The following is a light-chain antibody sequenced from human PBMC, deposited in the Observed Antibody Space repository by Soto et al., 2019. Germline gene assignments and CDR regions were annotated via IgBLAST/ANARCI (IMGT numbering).Light chain of an antibody. Sequence: EIVLTQSPGTLSLSPGDRATLSCRASQSIYINSLAWYQHKRGQAPRLLIYAATVRATAAPDRFNGSGSGTDLALTSSRLEPDDAAMYYCQQYGDSPFAFGPGTKLDVK. CDR2: AAT. J-gene: IGKJ3*01. CDR3: QQYGDSPFA. CDR1: QSIYINS. V-gene: IGKV3-20*01.